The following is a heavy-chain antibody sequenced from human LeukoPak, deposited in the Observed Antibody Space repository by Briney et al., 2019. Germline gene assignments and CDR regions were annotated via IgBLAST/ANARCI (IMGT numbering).Heavy chain of an antibody. J-gene: IGHJ4*02. CDR2: IWYDGSNK. CDR3: ATDLGSSRPNF. V-gene: IGHV3-30*02. CDR1: GFTFSGYG. Sequence: GGSLRLSCAASGFTFSGYGMHWVRQAPGKGLEWVAIIWYDGSNKYYADSVKGRFTISRDNSNNTLYLQMNSLRVEDTAVYYCATDLGSSRPNFWGQGILVTVSS. D-gene: IGHD6-13*01.